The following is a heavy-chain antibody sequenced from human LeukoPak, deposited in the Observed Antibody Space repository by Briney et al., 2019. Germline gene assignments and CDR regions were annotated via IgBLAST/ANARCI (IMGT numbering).Heavy chain of an antibody. J-gene: IGHJ6*03. V-gene: IGHV3-53*01. Sequence: GGSLRLSCAASGFTVSSNYMSWVRQAPGKGLEWVSVIYSGGSTYYADSVKGRFTISRDNSKNTLYLQMNSLRAEDTAVYYCARAVVVPAATYYMDVWGKGTTVTVSS. D-gene: IGHD2-2*01. CDR2: IYSGGST. CDR3: ARAVVVPAATYYMDV. CDR1: GFTVSSNY.